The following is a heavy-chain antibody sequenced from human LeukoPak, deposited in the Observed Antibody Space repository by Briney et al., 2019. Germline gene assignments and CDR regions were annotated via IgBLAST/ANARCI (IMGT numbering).Heavy chain of an antibody. Sequence: ASVTVSCKASGYTFTSYGISWVRQAPGQGLEWMGWISAYNGNTNYAQKLQGRVTMTTDTSTSTAYMELRSLRSDDTAVYYCARSLKSMTTVTIEYFQHWGQGTLVTVSS. V-gene: IGHV1-18*04. J-gene: IGHJ1*01. D-gene: IGHD4-17*01. CDR3: ARSLKSMTTVTIEYFQH. CDR1: GYTFTSYG. CDR2: ISAYNGNT.